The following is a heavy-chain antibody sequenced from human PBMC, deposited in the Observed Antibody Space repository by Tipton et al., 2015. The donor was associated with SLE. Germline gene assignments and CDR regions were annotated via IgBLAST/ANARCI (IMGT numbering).Heavy chain of an antibody. CDR2: ISYDGSNK. Sequence: LSLTCAVYGGSFSGYYWSWIRQAPGKGLEWVAVISYDGSNKYYADSVKGRFTISRDNAKNSLYLQMNSLRAEDTAVYYCARGRSSSPRYYFDYWGQGTLVTVSS. CDR1: GGSFSGYY. D-gene: IGHD6-6*01. J-gene: IGHJ4*02. CDR3: ARGRSSSPRYYFDY. V-gene: IGHV3-30-3*01.